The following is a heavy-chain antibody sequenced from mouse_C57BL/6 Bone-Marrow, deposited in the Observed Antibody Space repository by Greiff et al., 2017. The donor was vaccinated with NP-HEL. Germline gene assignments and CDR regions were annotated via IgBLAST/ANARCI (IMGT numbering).Heavy chain of an antibody. J-gene: IGHJ3*01. D-gene: IGHD2-4*01. CDR2: FYPGSGSI. V-gene: IGHV1-62-2*01. CDR3: ARPVYDYGFAY. Sequence: VQGVESGAELVKPGASVKLSCKASGYTFTEYTIHWVKQRSGQGLEWIGWFYPGSGSIKYNEKFKDKVTLTAYKSSSTVYMELSRLTSEDSAVYFFARPVYDYGFAYWGQGTLVTVSA. CDR1: GYTFTEYT.